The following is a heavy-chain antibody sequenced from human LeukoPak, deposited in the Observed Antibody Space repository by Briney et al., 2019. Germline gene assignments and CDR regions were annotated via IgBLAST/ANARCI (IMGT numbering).Heavy chain of an antibody. CDR1: GFTFSSYE. CDR3: ARDQCKAVAGTCADY. J-gene: IGHJ4*02. V-gene: IGHV3-48*03. CDR2: ISSSGSTI. D-gene: IGHD6-19*01. Sequence: GGSLRLSCAASGFTFSSYEMNWVRQAPGKGLEWVSYISSSGSTIYYADSVKGRFTISRDNAKNSLYLQMNSLRAEDTAVYYCARDQCKAVAGTCADYWGQGTLVTVSS.